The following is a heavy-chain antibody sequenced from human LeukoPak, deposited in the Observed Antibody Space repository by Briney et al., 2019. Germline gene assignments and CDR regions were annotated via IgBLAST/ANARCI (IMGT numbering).Heavy chain of an antibody. CDR1: GYTFTSYA. Sequence: ASVKVSCKASGYTFTSYATNWVRQAPGQGLEWMGWINTNTGNPTYAQGFTGRFVFSLDTSVSTAYLQISSLKAEDTAVYYCARVLYGEGLDYYYYGMDVWGQGTTVTVSS. D-gene: IGHD3-3*01. CDR2: INTNTGNP. V-gene: IGHV7-4-1*02. J-gene: IGHJ6*02. CDR3: ARVLYGEGLDYYYYGMDV.